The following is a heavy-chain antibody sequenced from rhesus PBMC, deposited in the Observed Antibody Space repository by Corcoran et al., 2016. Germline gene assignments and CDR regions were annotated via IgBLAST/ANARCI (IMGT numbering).Heavy chain of an antibody. CDR2: IGGSSGST. J-gene: IGHJ4*01. D-gene: IGHD6S26*01. CDR3: ASGSGWSLDY. Sequence: QVQLQESGPGLVKPSETLSLTCAVSGYSISSGYGWSWIRQPPGKGLGWIGYIGGSSGSTNYNPSLKSRVTISKDTSKNQFSLKLSSVTAADTAVYYCASGSGWSLDYWGQGVLVTVSS. CDR1: GYSISSGYG. V-gene: IGHV4-127*01.